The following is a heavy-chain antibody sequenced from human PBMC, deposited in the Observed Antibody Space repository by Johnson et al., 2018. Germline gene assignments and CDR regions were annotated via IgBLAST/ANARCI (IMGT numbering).Heavy chain of an antibody. V-gene: IGHV3-30*03. J-gene: IGHJ3*02. CDR3: ARALVRVAGMGDDAFDI. CDR2: ISYDGSNK. D-gene: IGHD6-19*01. CDR1: GFTFSSYG. Sequence: VQLVQSGGGVVQPGRSLRLSCAASGFTFSSYGMHWVRQAPGKGLEWVAVISYDGSNKYYADSVKGRFIISRDNSKNTLYLQMNSLRAEDTAVYYCARALVRVAGMGDDAFDIWGQGTMVTVSS.